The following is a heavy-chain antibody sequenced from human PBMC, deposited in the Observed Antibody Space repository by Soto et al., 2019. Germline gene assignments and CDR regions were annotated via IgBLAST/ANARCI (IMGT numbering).Heavy chain of an antibody. D-gene: IGHD3-16*01. CDR2: ISGSGGST. CDR1: VFTFSSYA. Sequence: EVQLLESGGGLVQPGGSLRLSCAASVFTFSSYAMSWVRQAPGKGLEWVSAISGSGGSTYYADSVKGRFTISRDNSKNTLYMQMNSLRAEDTAVYYCARGSTYYYYDYYMDVWGKGTTVTVSS. V-gene: IGHV3-23*01. CDR3: ARGSTYYYYDYYMDV. J-gene: IGHJ6*03.